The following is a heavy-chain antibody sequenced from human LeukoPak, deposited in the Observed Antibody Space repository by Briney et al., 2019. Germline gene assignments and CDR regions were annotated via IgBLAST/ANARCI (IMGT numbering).Heavy chain of an antibody. D-gene: IGHD2-21*02. CDR3: ARAGDTYYYSMDV. CDR2: ISSNGGST. J-gene: IGHJ6*02. V-gene: IGHV3-64*01. Sequence: PGGSLRLSCAASGFTFSSYAMHWVRQAPGKGLEYVSAISSNGGSTYYANSVKGRFTISRDNSKNTLYLQMGSLRAEDMAVYYCARAGDTYYYSMDVWGQGTTVTVSS. CDR1: GFTFSSYA.